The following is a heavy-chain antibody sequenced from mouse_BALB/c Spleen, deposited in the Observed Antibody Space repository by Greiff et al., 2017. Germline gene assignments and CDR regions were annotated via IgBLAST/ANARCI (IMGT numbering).Heavy chain of an antibody. J-gene: IGHJ2*01. Sequence: QVQLQQSGPELVKPGASVRISCKASGYTFTSYYIHWVKQRPGQGLEWIGWIYPGNVNTKYNEKFKGKATLTADKSSSTAYMQLSSLTSEDSAVYFCARSHYDYPFDYWGQGTTLTVSS. CDR1: GYTFTSYY. V-gene: IGHV1S56*01. CDR3: ARSHYDYPFDY. CDR2: IYPGNVNT. D-gene: IGHD2-4*01.